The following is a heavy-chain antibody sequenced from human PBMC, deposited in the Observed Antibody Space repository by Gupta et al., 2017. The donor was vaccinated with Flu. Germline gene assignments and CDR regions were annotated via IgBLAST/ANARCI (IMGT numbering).Heavy chain of an antibody. Sequence: EVQLLDSGGGLVQPGGSLRLACAASGFPFSIYAMNWVRQAPGKGLEWVSSISDSGDSTYYADSVKGRFTISRDNSKNTLYLQINSLTPEDTAVYYCAKDLGNWSPDYWGKGTLVTVSS. J-gene: IGHJ4*02. CDR1: GFPFSIYA. D-gene: IGHD1-1*01. CDR3: AKDLGNWSPDY. V-gene: IGHV3-23*01. CDR2: ISDSGDST.